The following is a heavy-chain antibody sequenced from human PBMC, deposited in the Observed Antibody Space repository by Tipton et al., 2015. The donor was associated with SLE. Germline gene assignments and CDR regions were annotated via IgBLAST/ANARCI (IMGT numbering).Heavy chain of an antibody. Sequence: TLSLTCTVSGGSISSGDYSWTWIRQPPGKGLEWIGYIYHSGSSSYNASLKSRVTISQDTSKNQFSLKLSSVTAADTAVYYCASRGAAAAPGWYFDLWGRGTLVTVSS. CDR1: GGSISSGDYS. D-gene: IGHD6-13*01. J-gene: IGHJ2*01. CDR2: IYHSGSS. CDR3: ASRGAAAAPGWYFDL. V-gene: IGHV4-30-4*01.